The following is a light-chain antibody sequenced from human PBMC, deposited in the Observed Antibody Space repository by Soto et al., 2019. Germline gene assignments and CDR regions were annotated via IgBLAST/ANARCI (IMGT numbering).Light chain of an antibody. J-gene: IGKJ5*01. CDR1: RSLLGSNGYNY. CDR2: LGX. CDR3: RQALDTSRSP. V-gene: IGKV2-28*01. Sequence: ESVLTQSPGSLAVTPGEPASIAXKPSRSLLGSNGYNYVYWYXQKPXXXTQIXXXLGXNRASAVPERFSGSGSGRDFTLKIISMQAAEFGGYYCRQALDTSRSPFGQGTQVEIK.